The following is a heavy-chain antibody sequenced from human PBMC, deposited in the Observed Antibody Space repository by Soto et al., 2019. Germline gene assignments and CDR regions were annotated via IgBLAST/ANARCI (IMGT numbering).Heavy chain of an antibody. CDR3: TRATYYDYIWGSYRPRGWFDP. Sequence: GGSLRLSCTASGFPFGDYSMSWFRQAPGKGLEWVGLIRSKAYGGTTEYAASVKGRFTISRDDSKSIAYLQMNSLKTEDTAVYYCTRATYYDYIWGSYRPRGWFDPWGQGTLVTVSS. D-gene: IGHD3-16*02. CDR1: GFPFGDYS. V-gene: IGHV3-49*03. CDR2: IRSKAYGGTT. J-gene: IGHJ5*02.